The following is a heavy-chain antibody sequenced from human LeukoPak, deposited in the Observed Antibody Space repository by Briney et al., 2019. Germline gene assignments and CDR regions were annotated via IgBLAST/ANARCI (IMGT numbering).Heavy chain of an antibody. CDR3: ARFEGATIDY. CDR1: ELTFSRNW. J-gene: IGHJ4*02. Sequence: GGSLRLSCAASELTFSRNWMTWVRQAPGKGLDWVANMKEDGSEKYYVDSVKGRFTISRDNAKNSLYLQMNSLRGEDTAVYYCARFEGATIDYWGQGTLVTVSS. CDR2: MKEDGSEK. V-gene: IGHV3-7*01. D-gene: IGHD1-26*01.